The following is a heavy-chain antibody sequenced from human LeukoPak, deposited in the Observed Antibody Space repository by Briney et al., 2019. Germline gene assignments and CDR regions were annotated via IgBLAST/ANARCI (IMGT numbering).Heavy chain of an antibody. Sequence: GGSLRLSCAASGFTFSSYAMHWVRQAPGKGLEWVAVISYDGSNKYYADSVKGRFTISRDNSKNTLYLQMNSLRAEDTAVYYCARENSTSGTWQWFGELLNYFDYWGQGTLVTVSS. CDR2: ISYDGSNK. CDR3: ARENSTSGTWQWFGELLNYFDY. J-gene: IGHJ4*02. CDR1: GFTFSSYA. V-gene: IGHV3-30-3*01. D-gene: IGHD3-10*01.